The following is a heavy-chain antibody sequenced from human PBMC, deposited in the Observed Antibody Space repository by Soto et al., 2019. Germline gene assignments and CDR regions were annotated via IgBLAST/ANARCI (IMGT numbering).Heavy chain of an antibody. CDR1: GFTFSSYG. CDR2: ISYDGSNK. CDR3: AKDLEMAHNWSS. V-gene: IGHV3-30*18. J-gene: IGHJ5*02. D-gene: IGHD1-1*01. Sequence: GGSLRLSCAASGFTFSSYGMHWVRQAPGKGLEWVGVISYDGSNKYYADSVKGRFTISRDNSKNTLYLQMNSLRAEATAVYYGAKDLEMAHNWSSWGQGTLFTVSS.